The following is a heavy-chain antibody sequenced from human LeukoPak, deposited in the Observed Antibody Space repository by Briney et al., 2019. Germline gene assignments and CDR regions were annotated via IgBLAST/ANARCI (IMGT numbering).Heavy chain of an antibody. CDR1: GGTLSTYA. V-gene: IGHV1-69*05. D-gene: IGHD2-2*01. Sequence: ASGKASCKASGGTLSTYAISWGRQAPGQGLEGMGGIIPIFGTANYAQKFQGRVTITTDESTSTAYMELSSLRSEDTAVYYCARSVVPAADFDYWGQGTLVTVSS. CDR2: IIPIFGTA. J-gene: IGHJ4*02. CDR3: ARSVVPAADFDY.